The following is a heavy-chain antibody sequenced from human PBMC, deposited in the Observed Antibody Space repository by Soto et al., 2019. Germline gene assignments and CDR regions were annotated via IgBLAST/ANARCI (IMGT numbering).Heavy chain of an antibody. CDR2: ISWNSRNI. D-gene: IGHD2-8*02. V-gene: IGHV3-9*01. J-gene: IGHJ6*02. Sequence: EVQLVESGGGLVQPGRSQRLSCAASGFGFEDYGMHWVRQAPGKGLEWVSSISWNSRNIAYADSVKGRFTVSRDNAKNSLYLQMNIVRPEDTTLYYCAKDIARYQLGLSTEGMDVWGQGPTVTVSS. CDR3: AKDIARYQLGLSTEGMDV. CDR1: GFGFEDYG.